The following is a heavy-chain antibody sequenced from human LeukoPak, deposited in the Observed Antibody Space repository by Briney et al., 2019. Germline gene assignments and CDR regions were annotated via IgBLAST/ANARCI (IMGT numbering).Heavy chain of an antibody. CDR1: GGSISSRDYY. J-gene: IGHJ4*02. CDR2: VYYSGNT. V-gene: IGHV4-39*01. CDR3: ARQTTEYNSGWRFDY. D-gene: IGHD6-19*01. Sequence: SETLSLTCTVSGGSISSRDYYWAWIRQPPGKGLEWIGSVYYSGNTYNKPSLKSRVTISVDTSKSHFSLKLSSVTAADTAVYFCARQTTEYNSGWRFDYWGQGALVTVSS.